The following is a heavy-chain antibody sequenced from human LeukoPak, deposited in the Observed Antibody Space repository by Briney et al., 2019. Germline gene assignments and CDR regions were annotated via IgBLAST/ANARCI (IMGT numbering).Heavy chain of an antibody. V-gene: IGHV3-21*01. J-gene: IGHJ4*02. D-gene: IGHD4-17*01. Sequence: PGGSLRLSCAASGFTFSSYSMNWVRQAPGKGLEWVSSISSSSSYIYYADSVKGRFTISRDNAKNSLYLQMNSLRAEDTAVYYCARALYGDYASFDYWGQGTLVTVSS. CDR2: ISSSSSYI. CDR3: ARALYGDYASFDY. CDR1: GFTFSSYS.